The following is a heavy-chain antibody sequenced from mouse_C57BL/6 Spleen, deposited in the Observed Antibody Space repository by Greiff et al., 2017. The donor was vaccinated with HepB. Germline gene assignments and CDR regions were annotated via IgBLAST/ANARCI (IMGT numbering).Heavy chain of an antibody. CDR3: ARWLLRGNNFDY. J-gene: IGHJ2*01. V-gene: IGHV5-4*01. CDR2: ISDGGSYT. CDR1: GFTFSSYA. D-gene: IGHD2-3*01. Sequence: EVQLVESGGGLVKPGGSLKLSCAASGFTFSSYAMSWVRQTPEKRLEWVATISDGGSYTYYPDNVKGRFTISRDNAKNNLYLQMSHLKSEDTAMYYCARWLLRGNNFDYWGQGTTLTVSS.